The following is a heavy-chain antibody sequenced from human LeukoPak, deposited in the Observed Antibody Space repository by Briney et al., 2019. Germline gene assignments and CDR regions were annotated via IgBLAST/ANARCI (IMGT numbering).Heavy chain of an antibody. Sequence: GASVKVSCKASGYTFTSYDINWVRQATGQGLEWIGWINPNSGGTNYAQKFQGRVTMTRDTSISTAYMELSRLRSDDTAVYYCARALDTEYGGEDYWGQGTLVTVSS. CDR3: ARALDTEYGGEDY. CDR2: INPNSGGT. CDR1: GYTFTSYD. D-gene: IGHD3-16*01. J-gene: IGHJ4*02. V-gene: IGHV1-2*02.